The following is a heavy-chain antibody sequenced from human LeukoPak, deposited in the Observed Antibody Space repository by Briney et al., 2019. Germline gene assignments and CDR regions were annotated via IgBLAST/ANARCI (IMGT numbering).Heavy chain of an antibody. CDR3: TRNSGWYGLS. D-gene: IGHD6-19*01. V-gene: IGHV3-23*01. CDR1: GFTLSSYE. CDR2: IDYDGGSG. J-gene: IGHJ1*01. Sequence: GGSLRLSCTVSGFTLSSYEMSWIRQAPGKGLEWVSSIDYDGGSGHYADSVKGRFTISRDNSNNTLFLHLNSLRGEDTAVYHCTRNSGWYGLSWGQGTLVTASS.